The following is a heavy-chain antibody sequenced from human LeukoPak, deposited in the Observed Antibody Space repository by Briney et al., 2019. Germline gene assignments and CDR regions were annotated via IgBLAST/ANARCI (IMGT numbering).Heavy chain of an antibody. J-gene: IGHJ5*02. CDR1: GFTFSSYG. D-gene: IGHD3-3*01. CDR2: IRYDGSNK. Sequence: GGSLRLSXAASGFTFSSYGMHWVRQAPGKGLEWVAFIRYDGSNKYYADSVKGRFTISRDNSKNTLYLQMNSLRAEDTAVYYCANDKERFLESTFDPWGQGTLVTVSS. CDR3: ANDKERFLESTFDP. V-gene: IGHV3-30*02.